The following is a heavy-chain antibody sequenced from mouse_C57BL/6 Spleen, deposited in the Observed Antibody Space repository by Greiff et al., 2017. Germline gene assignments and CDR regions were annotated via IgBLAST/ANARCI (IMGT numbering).Heavy chain of an antibody. CDR2: ISGGGGNT. J-gene: IGHJ3*01. CDR3: ARQDDGEGPFAY. V-gene: IGHV5-9*01. CDR1: GFTFSSYT. D-gene: IGHD2-12*01. Sequence: EVQLVESGGGLVKPGGSLKLSCAASGFTFSSYTMSWVRQTPETRLEWVATISGGGGNTYYPHSVKGRFTISRDTAKNTLYLQMSSLRSEETALCYCARQDDGEGPFAYWGQGTLVTVSA.